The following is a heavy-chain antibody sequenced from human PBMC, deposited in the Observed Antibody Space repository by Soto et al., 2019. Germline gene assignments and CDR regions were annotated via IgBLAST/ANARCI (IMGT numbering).Heavy chain of an antibody. Sequence: PSETLSLTCTVSGGSISSGDYYWSWIRQPPGKGLEWIAFISYSGSTYYNPSLQSRVAMSVDTSRNQFSLRLSSVTAADTAVYYCVTMGTTTGSYYFYVWGQGTLVSVAS. CDR2: ISYSGST. CDR1: GGSISSGDYY. J-gene: IGHJ4*02. CDR3: VTMGTTTGSYYFYV. D-gene: IGHD1-26*01. V-gene: IGHV4-30-4*01.